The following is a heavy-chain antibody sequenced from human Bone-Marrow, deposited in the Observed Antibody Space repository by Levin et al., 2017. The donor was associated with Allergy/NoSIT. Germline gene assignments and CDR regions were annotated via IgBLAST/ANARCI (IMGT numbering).Heavy chain of an antibody. CDR3: ARTGTYFDS. CDR1: GFSLSTTGMR. J-gene: IGHJ4*02. CDR2: IDWDDAK. D-gene: IGHD7-27*01. Sequence: SGPTLVKPTQILTLTCSFSGFSLSTTGMRVSWIRQPPGKALEWLARIDWDDAKFYNTSLETRLTISKDTSRNQVVLIMTNMYPVDTATYYCARTGTYFDSWGQGTLVTVSS. V-gene: IGHV2-70*04.